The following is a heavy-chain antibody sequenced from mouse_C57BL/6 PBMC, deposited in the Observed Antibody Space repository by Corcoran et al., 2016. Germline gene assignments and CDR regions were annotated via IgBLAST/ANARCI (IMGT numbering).Heavy chain of an antibody. V-gene: IGHV1-62-2*01. CDR2: FYPGSGSI. J-gene: IGHJ4*01. Sequence: QVQLQQSGAELVKPGASVKLSCKASGYTFTEYTIHWVKQRSGQGLEWIGWFYPGSGSIKYNEKFKDKATLTADKSSSTVYMQLSRLTSEDSAVYFCARHVSHYYGSTLYAMDYWGQGTSVTVSS. CDR3: ARHVSHYYGSTLYAMDY. CDR1: GYTFTEYT. D-gene: IGHD1-1*01.